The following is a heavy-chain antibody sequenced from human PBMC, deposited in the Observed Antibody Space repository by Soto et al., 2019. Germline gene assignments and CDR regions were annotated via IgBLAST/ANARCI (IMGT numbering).Heavy chain of an antibody. CDR2: IYYSGSN. D-gene: IGHD3-10*01. J-gene: IGHJ4*02. V-gene: IGHV4-30-4*01. Sequence: QVQLQESGPGLVKPSQTLSLTCTVSGGSISSDNYYWSWLRQPPGKGLEWIGYIYYSGSNYHNPSLESRVTMSLDTSKNQFSLKLSSVTAADSAVYFCARDVYYGSGSYSYYFDYWGQGTLVTVSS. CDR1: GGSISSDNYY. CDR3: ARDVYYGSGSYSYYFDY.